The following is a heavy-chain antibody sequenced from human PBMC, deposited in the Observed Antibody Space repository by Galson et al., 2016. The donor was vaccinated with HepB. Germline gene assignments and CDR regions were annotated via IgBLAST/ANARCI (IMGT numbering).Heavy chain of an antibody. V-gene: IGHV3-21*01. CDR2: ISSSSSYI. CDR1: GFTFSSYS. CDR3: ASGYSYGYFNY. J-gene: IGHJ4*02. Sequence: SLRLSCAASGFTFSSYSMNWVRQAPGRGLEWVSSISSSSSYIYYADSVKGRFTISRDNAKNSLYLQMNSLRAEDTAVYYCASGYSYGYFNYWGQGTLVTVSS. D-gene: IGHD5-18*01.